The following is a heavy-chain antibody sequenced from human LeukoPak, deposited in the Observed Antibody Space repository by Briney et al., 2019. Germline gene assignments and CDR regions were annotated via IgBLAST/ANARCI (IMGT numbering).Heavy chain of an antibody. CDR3: ARVRGRDQLLRVPGAFDI. CDR1: GYTFTSYG. CDR2: VSAYNGNT. Sequence: ASVKVSCKASGYTFTSYGISWVRPSPGQGLGWMGWVSAYNGNTNYAQKLQGRVTMTTDTSTSTAYMELRSLRSDDTAVYYCARVRGRDQLLRVPGAFDIWGQGTMVTVSS. J-gene: IGHJ3*02. V-gene: IGHV1-18*01. D-gene: IGHD2-2*01.